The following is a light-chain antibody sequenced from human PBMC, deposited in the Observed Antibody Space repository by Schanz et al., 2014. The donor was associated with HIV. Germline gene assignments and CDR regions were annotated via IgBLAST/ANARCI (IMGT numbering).Light chain of an antibody. CDR3: CSYAGSSTVRV. J-gene: IGLJ3*02. CDR1: NSDVGSYNL. V-gene: IGLV2-23*02. CDR2: EVS. Sequence: QSALTQPASVSGSPGQSITISCTGANSDVGSYNLVSWYQQHPGKAPKLMIFEVSKRPSGISDRFSGSKSGNTAFLTIFGLQAEDEADYYCCSYAGSSTVRVFGGGTKLTVL.